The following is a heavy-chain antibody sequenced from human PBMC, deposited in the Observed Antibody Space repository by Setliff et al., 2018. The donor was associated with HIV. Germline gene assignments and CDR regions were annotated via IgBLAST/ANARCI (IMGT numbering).Heavy chain of an antibody. J-gene: IGHJ5*02. Sequence: SETLSLTCTVSGGSISSGYYYWGWIRQPPGKGLEWIGTISYTGSTYYDPSLKSRVTISADTSNNQVSLKLSSVTAADTAVYYCARDQGSGSYYKVLNWFDPWGQGTLVTVSS. CDR1: GGSISSGYYY. D-gene: IGHD3-10*01. CDR2: ISYTGST. V-gene: IGHV4-39*07. CDR3: ARDQGSGSYYKVLNWFDP.